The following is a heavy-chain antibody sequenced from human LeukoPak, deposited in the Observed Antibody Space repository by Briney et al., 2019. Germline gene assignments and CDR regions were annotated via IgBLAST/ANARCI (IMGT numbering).Heavy chain of an antibody. V-gene: IGHV4-34*01. CDR3: ARDPGSYGMDV. J-gene: IGHJ6*02. CDR2: IKHSGST. CDR1: GGSFSGYY. Sequence: SETLSLTCAVYGGSFSGYYWSWIHQPPGKGLEWIGEIKHSGSTTYSPSLKSRVTISVDTSRNQFSLRLSSVTAADTALYFCARDPGSYGMDVWGQGTTVTVSS. D-gene: IGHD1-26*01.